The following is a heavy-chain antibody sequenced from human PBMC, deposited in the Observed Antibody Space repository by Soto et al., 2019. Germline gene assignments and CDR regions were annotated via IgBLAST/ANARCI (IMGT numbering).Heavy chain of an antibody. V-gene: IGHV3-53*01. Sequence: EVQLVESGGGLIQPGGSLRLSCAASGFTVSSNYMSWVRQAPGKGLEWVSVIYSGGSTYYADSVKGRFTISRDNSKNTLYLQMNSLRAEDTAVYYCARDVAYYDFWSGEIDWYFDLWGRGTLVTVSS. D-gene: IGHD3-3*01. J-gene: IGHJ2*01. CDR2: IYSGGST. CDR3: ARDVAYYDFWSGEIDWYFDL. CDR1: GFTVSSNY.